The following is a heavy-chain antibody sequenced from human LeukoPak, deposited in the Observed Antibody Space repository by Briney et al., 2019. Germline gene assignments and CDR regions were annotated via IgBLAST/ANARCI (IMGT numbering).Heavy chain of an antibody. Sequence: GESLKISCKGSGYSFTSYWIGWVRQMPGKGLGGMGSIYPGDSDTRYSPSFQGQVTISADKSISTPYLQWSSLKASDPAMYYCARRVYRGYDSRALVYYFDYWGQGTLVTVSS. CDR1: GYSFTSYW. J-gene: IGHJ4*02. V-gene: IGHV5-51*01. CDR2: IYPGDSDT. CDR3: ARRVYRGYDSRALVYYFDY. D-gene: IGHD5-12*01.